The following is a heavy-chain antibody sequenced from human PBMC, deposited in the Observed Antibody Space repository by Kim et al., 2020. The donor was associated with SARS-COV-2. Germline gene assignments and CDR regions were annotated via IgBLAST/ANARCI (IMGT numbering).Heavy chain of an antibody. CDR1: GGTFSSYA. Sequence: SVKVSCKASGGTFSSYAISWVRQAPGQGLEWMGGIIPIFGTANYAQKFQGRVTITADESTSTAYMELSSLRSEDTAVYYCARVGYELDGAVAFSWFDPWGQGTLVTVSS. D-gene: IGHD6-19*01. J-gene: IGHJ5*02. CDR2: IIPIFGTA. V-gene: IGHV1-69*13. CDR3: ARVGYELDGAVAFSWFDP.